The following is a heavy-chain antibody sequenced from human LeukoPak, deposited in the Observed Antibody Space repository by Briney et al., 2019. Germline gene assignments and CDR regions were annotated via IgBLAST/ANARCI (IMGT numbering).Heavy chain of an antibody. V-gene: IGHV3-23*01. CDR2: ISGSGGST. Sequence: GGSLRLSCAASGFTFSSYAMSWVRQAPGKGLEWVSAISGSGGSTYYADPAKGRFTISRDNSKNTLYLQMNSLRAEDTAVYYCAREAYYSGSYSGFDYWGQGTLVTVSS. J-gene: IGHJ4*02. D-gene: IGHD1-26*01. CDR3: AREAYYSGSYSGFDY. CDR1: GFTFSSYA.